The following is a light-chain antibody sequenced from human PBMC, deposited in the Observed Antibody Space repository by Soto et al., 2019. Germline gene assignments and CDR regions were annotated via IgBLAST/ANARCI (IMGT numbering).Light chain of an antibody. Sequence: DIQMTQSPSTLSASVGDRVTITCRASQSISSWLAWYQQKPGKAPKLMIYDASSLESGVPSSFSGSGSGTEVTRTSRRLQPEDFATYYCQQYNRDSPWGYTFVQGTKMEIK. V-gene: IGKV1-5*01. CDR1: QSISSW. CDR2: DAS. J-gene: IGKJ2*01. CDR3: QQYNRDSPWGYT.